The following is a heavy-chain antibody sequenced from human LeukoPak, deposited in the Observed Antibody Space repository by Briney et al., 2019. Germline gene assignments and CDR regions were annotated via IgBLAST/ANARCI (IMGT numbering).Heavy chain of an antibody. V-gene: IGHV2-5*02. Sequence: SGPTLVKPTQTLTLTCSLSGVSLSTSGVGVGWIRQPPGKALEWLALIYWDDDSRYSPSLKSRLTIAKDTSKNQVVLTLTNMDSVDTATYYCAHSQVFSYGSFHDAYVIWGLGMLVTVSS. CDR1: GVSLSTSGVG. CDR2: IYWDDDS. D-gene: IGHD5-18*01. CDR3: AHSQVFSYGSFHDAYVI. J-gene: IGHJ3*02.